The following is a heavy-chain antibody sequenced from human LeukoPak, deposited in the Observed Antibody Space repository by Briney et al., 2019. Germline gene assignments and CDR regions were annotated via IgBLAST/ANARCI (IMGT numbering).Heavy chain of an antibody. CDR3: AKRPQYSTSWHSNDY. V-gene: IGHV3-23*01. Sequence: GGSLRLSCAASGFTFNIYAMSWVRQAPGKGLEWVSTISAGGGTTYYADSVQGRFTISRDNSKSTLFLQMNSLRAEDTAVYYCAKRPQYSTSWHSNDYWGQGTLVTVSS. J-gene: IGHJ4*02. D-gene: IGHD6-13*01. CDR2: ISAGGGTT. CDR1: GFTFNIYA.